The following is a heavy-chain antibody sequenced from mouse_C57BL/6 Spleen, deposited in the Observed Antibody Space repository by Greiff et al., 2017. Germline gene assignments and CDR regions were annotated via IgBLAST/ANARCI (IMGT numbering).Heavy chain of an antibody. CDR2: ISSGSSTI. CDR3: ATYYSGSNFDY. V-gene: IGHV5-17*01. Sequence: EVKLQESGGGLVKPGGSLKLSCAASGFTFSDYGMHWVRQAPEKGLEWVAYISSGSSTIYYADTVKGRFTISRDNAKNTLFLQMTSLRSEDTDMYYCATYYSGSNFDYWGKGTTLTVSS. D-gene: IGHD1-1*01. J-gene: IGHJ2*01. CDR1: GFTFSDYG.